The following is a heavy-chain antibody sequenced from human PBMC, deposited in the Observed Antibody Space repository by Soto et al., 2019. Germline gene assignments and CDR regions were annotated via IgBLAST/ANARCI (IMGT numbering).Heavy chain of an antibody. J-gene: IGHJ2*01. D-gene: IGHD6-13*01. Sequence: QVQLVESGGGVVQPGRSLRLSCVGSGFTFNTYGMHCVRQAPGKGLEWVATISYDGSKKYYADSVKGRFTISRDNSKNTLYLQMDSLRPEDTALFYCAKDLYNSSRKGYCDLWGPGTLVTVSS. CDR2: ISYDGSKK. CDR3: AKDLYNSSRKGYCDL. V-gene: IGHV3-30*18. CDR1: GFTFNTYG.